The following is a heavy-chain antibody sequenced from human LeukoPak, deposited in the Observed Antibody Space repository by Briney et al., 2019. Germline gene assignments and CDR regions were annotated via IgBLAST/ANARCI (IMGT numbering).Heavy chain of an antibody. J-gene: IGHJ4*02. V-gene: IGHV4-38-2*02. D-gene: IGHD1-26*01. CDR1: GYSISSGYY. CDR3: AGFSGSEDY. CDR2: IYHSGST. Sequence: SETLSLTCTVSGYSISSGYYWGWIRQPPGKGLEGIGSIYHSGSTYYNPSLKSRVTISVDTYKNQFSLKLSSVTAADTAVYYCAGFSGSEDYWGQGTLVTVSS.